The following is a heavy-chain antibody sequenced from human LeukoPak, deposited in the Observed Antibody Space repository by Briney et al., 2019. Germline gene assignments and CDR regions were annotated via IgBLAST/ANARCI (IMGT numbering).Heavy chain of an antibody. CDR3: ARERLRYFDWSLDY. V-gene: IGHV4-4*07. CDR1: GGSISRYY. J-gene: IGHJ4*02. Sequence: SETLSLTCTVSGGSISRYYWSWIRQPAGKGLEWIGRIYTSGSTNYNPSLKSRVTMSVDTSKNQFSLKLSSVTAADTAVYYCARERLRYFDWSLDYWGQGTLVTVSS. CDR2: IYTSGST. D-gene: IGHD3-9*01.